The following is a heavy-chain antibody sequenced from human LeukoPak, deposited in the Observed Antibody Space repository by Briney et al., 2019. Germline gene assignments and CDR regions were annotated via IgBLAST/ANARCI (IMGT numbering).Heavy chain of an antibody. D-gene: IGHD3-16*01. CDR1: GESMRTGGYY. J-gene: IGHJ3*02. CDR2: IYYGGST. CDR3: ARGDGSHSYAKGFDI. Sequence: SQTLSLTCSVSGESMRTGGYYWTWIRQHPGKGLEWIGYIYYGGSTYYNPSLKDRISMSVDTSNNRFSVKLTAVTAADTAVYFCARGDGSHSYAKGFDIWGQGTLVTVSS. V-gene: IGHV4-31*03.